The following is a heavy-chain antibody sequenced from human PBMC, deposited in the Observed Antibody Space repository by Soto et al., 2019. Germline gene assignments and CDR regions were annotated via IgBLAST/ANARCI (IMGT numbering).Heavy chain of an antibody. Sequence: VQLQESGPGLVKPSETLSLTCTVSGGSVSSGSYYWSWIRQPPGKGLEWIGYIYYSGSTNYNPSLKSRVTISVDTSKNQFSLKLSSVTAADTAVYYCASIRFLEWLIRYWGQGTLVTVSS. CDR3: ASIRFLEWLIRY. CDR2: IYYSGST. CDR1: GGSVSSGSYY. J-gene: IGHJ4*02. D-gene: IGHD3-3*01. V-gene: IGHV4-61*01.